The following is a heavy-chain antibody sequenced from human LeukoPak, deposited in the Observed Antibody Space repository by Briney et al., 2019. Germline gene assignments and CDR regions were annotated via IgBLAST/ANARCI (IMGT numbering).Heavy chain of an antibody. CDR2: ISGSGGST. V-gene: IGHV3-23*01. CDR3: AKDSGVWFGELTQKYFDY. J-gene: IGHJ4*02. D-gene: IGHD3-10*01. CDR1: GFTFSSYA. Sequence: GGSLRLSCAASGFTFSSYAMSWVRQAPGKGLEWVPAISGSGGSTYYADSVKGRFTISRDNSKNTLYPQMNSLRAEDTAVYYCAKDSGVWFGELTQKYFDYWGQGTLVTVSS.